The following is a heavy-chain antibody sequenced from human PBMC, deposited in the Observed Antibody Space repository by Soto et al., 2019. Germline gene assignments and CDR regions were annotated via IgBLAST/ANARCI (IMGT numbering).Heavy chain of an antibody. CDR3: AKERLGRGADY. V-gene: IGHV3-23*01. CDR1: GFTFSSYV. Sequence: EVQLLESGGGLVQPGGSLRLSCAASGFTFSSYVMSWVRQTAGKGLEWVSTISGGGGNTYYPDSVKGRFTISRDNSKDTVYLQMNRLRAEDTAIYYCAKERLGRGADYWGQGALVTVTS. CDR2: ISGGGGNT. J-gene: IGHJ4*02.